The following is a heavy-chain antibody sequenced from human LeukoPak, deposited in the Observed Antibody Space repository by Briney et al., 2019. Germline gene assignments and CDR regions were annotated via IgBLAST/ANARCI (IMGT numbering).Heavy chain of an antibody. D-gene: IGHD3/OR15-3a*01. V-gene: IGHV3-21*01. CDR1: GFTFSSCS. CDR3: ARDSGFSGTQRGEY. Sequence: WGSLRLSCAASGFTFSSCSMIRVRQAPGKGLEWVSSISSSSSYIYYADSVKGRFTISRDNSKNTLYLQMNSLRAEDTAVYYCARDSGFSGTQRGEYWGQGTLVTVSS. CDR2: ISSSSSYI. J-gene: IGHJ4*02.